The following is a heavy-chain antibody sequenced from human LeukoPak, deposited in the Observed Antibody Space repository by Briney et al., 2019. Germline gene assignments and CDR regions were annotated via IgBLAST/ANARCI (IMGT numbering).Heavy chain of an antibody. CDR3: ARQIYYDRSGYFYFN. CDR1: GGSISSSGYY. Sequence: PSETLSLTCTVSGGSISSSGYYWGWIRQPPGKGLECIGIMSYSGSTYYNPSLKSRVTMSVDTSKNHFSLKLSSVTAADTAVYYCARQIYYDRSGYFYFNWGQAPWSPSPQ. V-gene: IGHV4-39*01. J-gene: IGHJ1*01. CDR2: MSYSGST. D-gene: IGHD3-22*01.